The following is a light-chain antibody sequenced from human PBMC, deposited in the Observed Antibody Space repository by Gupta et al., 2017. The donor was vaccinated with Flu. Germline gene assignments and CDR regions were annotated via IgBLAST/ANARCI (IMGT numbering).Light chain of an antibody. V-gene: IGLV3-21*02. J-gene: IGLJ3*02. CDR3: QGGEGASGVWV. CDR2: DDS. Sequence: SYVLTQPPSVSVAPGQTARVTCGANKVGGKSVHWYQLKPDQSPVLLVYDDSVRPSVNPARISGTISRNTATLTISRAEGGDEADYYCQGGEGASGVWVFGGGTKLTVL. CDR1: KVGGKS.